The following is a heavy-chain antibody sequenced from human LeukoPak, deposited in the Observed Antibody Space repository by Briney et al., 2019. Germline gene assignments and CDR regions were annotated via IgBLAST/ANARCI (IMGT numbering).Heavy chain of an antibody. Sequence: SETLSLTCTVSGVSISSYYWSWIRQPPGKGLEWIGYIYYSGSTNCNPSVKSRFAMSVDTSKKQFSLKLSSLTAADTAVYYCARGGTAVIAPYAFDIWGQGTMVTVSS. V-gene: IGHV4-59*01. J-gene: IGHJ3*02. CDR1: GVSISSYY. CDR3: ARGGTAVIAPYAFDI. D-gene: IGHD4-23*01. CDR2: IYYSGST.